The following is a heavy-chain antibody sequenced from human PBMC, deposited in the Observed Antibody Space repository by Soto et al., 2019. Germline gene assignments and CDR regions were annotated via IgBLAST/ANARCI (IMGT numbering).Heavy chain of an antibody. Sequence: SSETLSLTCTVSGDSIRSSSYYWGWIRQPPGTGLEWIASIYFSGTTYENPSLKSRVTMSIDTSANQFSLRLSSVGAADTAVYYCARHLSPHSSASFRGGFDSWGQGTLVTVSS. V-gene: IGHV4-39*01. CDR1: GDSIRSSSYY. CDR3: ARHLSPHSSASFRGGFDS. D-gene: IGHD3-10*01. CDR2: IYFSGTT. J-gene: IGHJ4*02.